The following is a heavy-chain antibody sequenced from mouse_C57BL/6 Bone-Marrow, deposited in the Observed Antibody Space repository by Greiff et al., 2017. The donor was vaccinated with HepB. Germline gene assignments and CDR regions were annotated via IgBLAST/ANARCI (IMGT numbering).Heavy chain of an antibody. CDR3: TRRSSDLAWFAY. V-gene: IGHV1-15*01. J-gene: IGHJ3*01. CDR2: IDPKTGGT. Sequence: VQLQQSGPELVKPGASVTMSCKASGYTFTDYEMNWVKQTPVHGLEWIGAIDPKTGGTTYNQKFKGKAILTTDKSSSTAYMELRSLTSEDSAVYYCTRRSSDLAWFAYWGQGTLVTVSA. CDR1: GYTFTDYE. D-gene: IGHD1-1*01.